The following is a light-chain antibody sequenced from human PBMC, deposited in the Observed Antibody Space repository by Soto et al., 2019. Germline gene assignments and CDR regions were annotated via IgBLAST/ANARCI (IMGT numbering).Light chain of an antibody. CDR3: AAWDDSLSGPVV. CDR2: RDN. CDR1: TSNIGRNF. J-gene: IGLJ2*01. Sequence: QSVLTQPPSASGTPGQRVTISCSGGTSNIGRNFVYWYQQVPGTSPKLLIYRDNQRPSGVPDRFSGSNSGTSASLAISGLRSEDEADYYCAAWDDSLSGPVVFGGGTKVTVL. V-gene: IGLV1-47*01.